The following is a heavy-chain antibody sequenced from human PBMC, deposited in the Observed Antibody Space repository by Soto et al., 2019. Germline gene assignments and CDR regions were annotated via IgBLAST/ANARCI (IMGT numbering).Heavy chain of an antibody. J-gene: IGHJ3*02. CDR3: ARENLVAYYDILTGYYKGPRSGAFDI. D-gene: IGHD3-9*01. V-gene: IGHV1-3*01. CDR2: INAGNGNT. CDR1: GYTFTSYA. Sequence: GASVKVSCKASGYTFTSYAMHWVRQAPGQRLEWMGWINAGNGNTKYSQKFQGRVTITRDTSASTAYMELSSLRSEDTAVYYCARENLVAYYDILTGYYKGPRSGAFDIWGQGTMVTVSS.